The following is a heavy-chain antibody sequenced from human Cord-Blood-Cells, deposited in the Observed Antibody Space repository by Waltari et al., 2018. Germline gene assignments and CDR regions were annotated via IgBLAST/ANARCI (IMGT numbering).Heavy chain of an antibody. D-gene: IGHD3-10*01. CDR3: AKDLVRGVTYYFDY. CDR2: ISWNSGSI. Sequence: CAASGFTFDDYAMHWVRQAPGKGLEWVSGISWNSGSIGYADSVKGRFTISRDNAKNSLYLQMNSLRAEDTALYYCAKDLVRGVTYYFDYWGQGTLVTVSS. CDR1: GFTFDDYA. V-gene: IGHV3-9*01. J-gene: IGHJ4*02.